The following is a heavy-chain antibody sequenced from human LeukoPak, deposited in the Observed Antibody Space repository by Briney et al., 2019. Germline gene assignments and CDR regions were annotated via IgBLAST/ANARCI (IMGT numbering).Heavy chain of an antibody. J-gene: IGHJ5*02. Sequence: RRASVKVSCKASGYTFTSYAMHWVRQAPGQRFEWMGWINAGNGNTKYSQKFQGRVTITRDTSASTAYMELSSLRSEDTAVYYCARGPGGGWDRRYYYGSGSYYNNWFDPWGQGTLVTVSS. D-gene: IGHD3-10*01. CDR2: INAGNGNT. CDR3: ARGPGGGWDRRYYYGSGSYYNNWFDP. V-gene: IGHV1-3*01. CDR1: GYTFTSYA.